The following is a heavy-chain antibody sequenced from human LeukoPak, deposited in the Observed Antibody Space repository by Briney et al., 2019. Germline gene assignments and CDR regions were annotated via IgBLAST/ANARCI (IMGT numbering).Heavy chain of an antibody. CDR1: GGSISNSLYS. CDR2: MHYSGST. J-gene: IGHJ4*02. Sequence: PSETLSLTCAVSGGSISNSLYSWGWIRQTPGKGLEWIGTMHYSGSTYYNPYLKSRVTISVDTSKNQFSLKLSSVTAADTAVFYCARRASDWSFDYWGQGTMVTVSS. V-gene: IGHV4-39*01. D-gene: IGHD6-19*01. CDR3: ARRASDWSFDY.